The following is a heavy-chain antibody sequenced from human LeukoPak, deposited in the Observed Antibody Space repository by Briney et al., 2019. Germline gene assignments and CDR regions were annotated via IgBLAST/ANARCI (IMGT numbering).Heavy chain of an antibody. D-gene: IGHD3-3*01. V-gene: IGHV3-53*01. CDR3: ARGDYDFWSGYYGGIWYYFDY. CDR1: GFTVSSNS. Sequence: GGSLRLSCTVSGFTVSSNSMSWVRQAPGKGLEWVSFIYSDNTHYSDSVKGRFTISRDNSKNTLYLQMNSLRAEDTAVYYCARGDYDFWSGYYGGIWYYFDYWGQGTLVTVSS. J-gene: IGHJ4*02. CDR2: IYSDNT.